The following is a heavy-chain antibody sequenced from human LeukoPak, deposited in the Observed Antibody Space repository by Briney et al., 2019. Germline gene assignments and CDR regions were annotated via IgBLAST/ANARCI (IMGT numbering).Heavy chain of an antibody. V-gene: IGHV1-2*02. Sequence: GASVKVSCKASGYTFTGYYMHWVRQAPGQGLEWMGWINPNNGGTNYAQKFQGRVTMTTDTSISTAYMELSRLRSDDTAMYYCARKAFLDYWGQGTLVTVFS. D-gene: IGHD3-3*01. J-gene: IGHJ4*02. CDR3: ARKAFLDY. CDR1: GYTFTGYY. CDR2: INPNNGGT.